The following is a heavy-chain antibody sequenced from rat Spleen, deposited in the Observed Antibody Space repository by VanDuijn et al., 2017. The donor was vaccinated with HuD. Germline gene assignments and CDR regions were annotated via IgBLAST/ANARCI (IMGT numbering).Heavy chain of an antibody. D-gene: IGHD1-4*01. J-gene: IGHJ3*01. Sequence: EVQLVESGGGLVQPGRSLKLSCTTSGFFFSNYYMAWFRQAPTEGLEWIASISNSGSDTYYRDSVKGRFTISRDNAKSSLYLQMDSLRSEDTATYYCATAGSRVSRFAYWGQGTLVTVSS. V-gene: IGHV5S23*01. CDR2: ISNSGSDT. CDR1: GFFFSNYY. CDR3: ATAGSRVSRFAY.